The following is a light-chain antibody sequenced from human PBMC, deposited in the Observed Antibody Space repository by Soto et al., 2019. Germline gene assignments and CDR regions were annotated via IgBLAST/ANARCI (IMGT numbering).Light chain of an antibody. CDR1: SSDVGSYNL. CDR2: EGS. J-gene: IGLJ1*01. CDR3: YSYAGSRAFGLYV. V-gene: IGLV2-23*03. Sequence: QSVLTQPASVSGSPGQSITISCTGTSSDVGSYNLVSWYQQHPGKAPKLMIYEGSKRPSGVSDRFSGSESGNTASLTISGLQAEDEADYYCYSYAGSRAFGLYVFGTGTKVTVL.